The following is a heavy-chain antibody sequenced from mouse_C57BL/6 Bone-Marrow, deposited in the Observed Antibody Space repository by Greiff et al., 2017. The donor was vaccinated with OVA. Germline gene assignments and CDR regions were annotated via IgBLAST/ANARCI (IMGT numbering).Heavy chain of an antibody. V-gene: IGHV1-42*01. CDR2: INPSTGGT. Sequence: EVQLQESGPELVKPGASVKISCKASGYSFTGYYMNWVKQSPEKSLEWIGEINPSTGGTTYNQKFKAKATLTVDKSSSTAYTQLKSLTSEDSAVYYCARKPFITTWYFDVWGTGTTVTVSS. CDR3: ARKPFITTWYFDV. CDR1: GYSFTGYY. J-gene: IGHJ1*03. D-gene: IGHD1-1*01.